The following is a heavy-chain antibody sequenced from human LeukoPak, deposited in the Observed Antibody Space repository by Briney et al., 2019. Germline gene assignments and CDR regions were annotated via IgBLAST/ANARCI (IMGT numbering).Heavy chain of an antibody. CDR1: GSSVSNDNCY. D-gene: IGHD3-16*01. CDR3: VRRLGYFDY. V-gene: IGHV4-39*01. Sequence: PSETLSLTCAVSGSSVSNDNCYWGWIRQSPGKGLEWVGSIHYSGSTYYNPSLNNRVTTSVDTSKNQFSLKLTSVTAADTAMYYCVRRLGYFDYWGQGALVTVSS. CDR2: IHYSGST. J-gene: IGHJ4*02.